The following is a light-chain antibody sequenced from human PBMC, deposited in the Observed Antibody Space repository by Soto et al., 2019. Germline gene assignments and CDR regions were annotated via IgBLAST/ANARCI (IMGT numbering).Light chain of an antibody. CDR3: EPYLNLLT. V-gene: IGKV1-33*01. Sequence: DIQMTQSPSSLSASVGDRVTITCQASQDINIYLNWYQQKPGKAPKPLIYDASNLETGVPSRFSRSGSGTEFACTICSLQPEDIATQFCEPYLNLLTFGGGTKVEIK. J-gene: IGKJ4*01. CDR1: QDINIY. CDR2: DAS.